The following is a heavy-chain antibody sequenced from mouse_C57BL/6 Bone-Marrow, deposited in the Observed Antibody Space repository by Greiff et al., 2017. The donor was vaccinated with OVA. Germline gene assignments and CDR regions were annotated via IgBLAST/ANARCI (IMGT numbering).Heavy chain of an antibody. V-gene: IGHV1-58*01. CDR2: IYIGNGYT. CDR1: GYTFTSYG. D-gene: IGHD1-1*01. Sequence: SGAELVRPGSSVKMSCKTSGYTFTSYGINWVKQRPGQGLEWIGYIYIGNGYTEYNEKFKGKATLTSDTSSSTAYMQLSSLTSEDSAIYFCARPNYYGSSYYWYFDVWGTGTTVTVSS. CDR3: ARPNYYGSSYYWYFDV. J-gene: IGHJ1*03.